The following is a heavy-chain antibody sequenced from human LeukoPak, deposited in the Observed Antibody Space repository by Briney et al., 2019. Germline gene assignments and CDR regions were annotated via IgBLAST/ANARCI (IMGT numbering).Heavy chain of an antibody. CDR1: AYTITNNY. Sequence: ASVQVSSKASAYTITNNYMHWVRQAPGQGLEWMGWIIPIYGTANNAQKSQGRVTITADESTSTAYMELSSQRSGDTAVYYCARAQRYNWNDVAWSVFGYWGQGTLVTVSS. D-gene: IGHD1-1*01. CDR3: ARAQRYNWNDVAWSVFGY. CDR2: IIPIYGTA. J-gene: IGHJ4*02. V-gene: IGHV1-69*13.